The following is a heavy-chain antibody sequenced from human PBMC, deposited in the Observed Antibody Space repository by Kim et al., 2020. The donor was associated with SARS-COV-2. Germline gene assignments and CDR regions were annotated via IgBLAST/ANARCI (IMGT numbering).Heavy chain of an antibody. CDR1: GFTFSSYS. V-gene: IGHV3-21*01. Sequence: GGSLRLSCAASGFTFSSYSMNWVRQAPGKGLEWVSSISSSSSYIYYADSVKGRFTISRDNAKNSLYLQMNSLRAEDTAVYYCARATGWDQHVFDYWGQGTLVSVSS. CDR3: ARATGWDQHVFDY. D-gene: IGHD1-26*01. CDR2: ISSSSSYI. J-gene: IGHJ4*02.